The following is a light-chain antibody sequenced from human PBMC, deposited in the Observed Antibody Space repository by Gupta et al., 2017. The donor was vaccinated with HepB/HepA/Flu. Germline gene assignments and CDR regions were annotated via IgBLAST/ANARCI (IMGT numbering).Light chain of an antibody. Sequence: EMVLTQSPGTLSLSPGERATLACRASQSVSSSYLAWYQQKPGQAPRLLIYGASSRATGIPDRFSGSGSGTDFTLTISRLEPEVFAVYYCQQDGSSPQTFGQGTKVEIK. CDR2: GAS. V-gene: IGKV3-20*01. CDR3: QQDGSSPQT. CDR1: QSVSSSY. J-gene: IGKJ1*01.